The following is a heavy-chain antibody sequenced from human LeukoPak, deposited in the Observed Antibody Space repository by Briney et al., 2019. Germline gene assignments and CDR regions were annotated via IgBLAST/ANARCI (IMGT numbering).Heavy chain of an antibody. CDR2: ISSSGSTI. J-gene: IGHJ4*02. Sequence: GGSLRLSCAASGFTFSSYEMNWVRQAPGKGLEWVSYISSSGSTIYYADSVKDRFTISRDNAKNSLYLQMNSLRAEDTAVYCCARARQSRGDYWGQGTLVTVPS. V-gene: IGHV3-48*03. CDR3: ARARQSRGDY. D-gene: IGHD3-10*01. CDR1: GFTFSSYE.